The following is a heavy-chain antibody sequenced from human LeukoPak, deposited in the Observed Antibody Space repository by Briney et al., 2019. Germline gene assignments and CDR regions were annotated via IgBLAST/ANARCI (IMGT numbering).Heavy chain of an antibody. V-gene: IGHV3-48*02. D-gene: IGHD3-10*01. J-gene: IGHJ3*02. CDR2: ISSSSATI. Sequence: GGSLRLSCAVSGRTFSSYAMNWVRQAPGKGLEWVSFISSSSATIYYADSVKGRFTISRDNAKNSLYLQMNTLRDEDTAVYYCARGRNHAFDIWGQGTMVTVSS. CDR3: ARGRNHAFDI. CDR1: GRTFSSYA.